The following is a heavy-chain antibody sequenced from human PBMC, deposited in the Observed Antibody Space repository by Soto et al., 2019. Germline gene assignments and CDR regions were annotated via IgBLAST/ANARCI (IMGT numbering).Heavy chain of an antibody. V-gene: IGHV4-31*03. CDR3: ARGYGSGSYPYFYYYYMDV. CDR2: IYYSGST. Sequence: QVQLQESGPGLVKPSQTLSLTCTVSGGSISSGGYYWSWIRQHPGKGLEWIGYIYYSGSTYYNPSLKSRVTISVDTSKNQFPLKLSSVTAADTAVYYCARGYGSGSYPYFYYYYMDVWGKGTTVTVSS. J-gene: IGHJ6*03. D-gene: IGHD3-10*01. CDR1: GGSISSGGYY.